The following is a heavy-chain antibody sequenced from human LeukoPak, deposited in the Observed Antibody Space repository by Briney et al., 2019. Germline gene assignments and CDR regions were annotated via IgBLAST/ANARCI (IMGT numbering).Heavy chain of an antibody. Sequence: SETLSLTCTVSGYSISSGYYWGWIRQPPGKGLEWTGSIYHSGSTYYNPSLKSRVTISVDTSKNQFSLKLSSVTAADTAVYYCARSALDFGESPDNWFDPWGQGTLVTVSS. D-gene: IGHD3-10*01. CDR3: ARSALDFGESPDNWFDP. CDR1: GYSISSGYY. J-gene: IGHJ5*02. CDR2: IYHSGST. V-gene: IGHV4-38-2*02.